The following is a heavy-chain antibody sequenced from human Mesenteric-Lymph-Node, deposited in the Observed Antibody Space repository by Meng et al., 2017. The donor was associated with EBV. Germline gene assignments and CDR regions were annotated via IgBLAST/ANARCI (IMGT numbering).Heavy chain of an antibody. CDR3: VRYGNLFLDS. CDR2: ISYYGTSK. D-gene: IGHD1-7*01. Sequence: QGQRVEFGARVVQSGTSLRHAGAGSGFSFSEYGFNWVRQAPGKGLEWVAVISYYGTSKYYADSVKGRFTISRDYFQDTLFLQMDSLVNEGTGLYYGVRYGNLFLDSWGQGTLVTVSS. J-gene: IGHJ4*02. V-gene: IGHV3-30-3*01. CDR1: GFSFSEYG.